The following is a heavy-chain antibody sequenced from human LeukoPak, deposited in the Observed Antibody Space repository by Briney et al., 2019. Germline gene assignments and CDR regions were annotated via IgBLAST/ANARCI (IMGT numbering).Heavy chain of an antibody. CDR1: GFTFSSYA. J-gene: IGHJ4*02. D-gene: IGHD6-13*01. Sequence: GGSLRLSFAASGFTFSSYAMIGVRQAPGKGLEWVSAISGSCCSTYYADSVKGRFTISRDNSKNTLYLQMNSLRAEDTAVYYCAKGLLNVAAAGIDYWGQGTLVTVSS. CDR2: ISGSCCST. CDR3: AKGLLNVAAAGIDY. V-gene: IGHV3-23*01.